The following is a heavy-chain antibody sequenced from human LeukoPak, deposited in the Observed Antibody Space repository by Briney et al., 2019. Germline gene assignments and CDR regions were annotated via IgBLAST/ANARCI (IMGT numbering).Heavy chain of an antibody. CDR2: IYYSGST. V-gene: IGHV4-59*08. CDR1: GGSISSYY. Sequence: SETLSLTCTVSGGSISSYYWSWIRQPPGKGLEWIGYIYYSGSTNYNPSLKSRVTISVDTSKNQFSLKLSSVTAADTAVYYCARFILNGDYFDYWGQGTLVTVSS. J-gene: IGHJ4*02. D-gene: IGHD4-17*01. CDR3: ARFILNGDYFDY.